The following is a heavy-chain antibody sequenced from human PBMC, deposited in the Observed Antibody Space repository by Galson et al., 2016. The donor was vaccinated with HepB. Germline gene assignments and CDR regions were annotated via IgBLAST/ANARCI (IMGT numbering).Heavy chain of an antibody. CDR1: GFTFDDYA. V-gene: IGHV3-9*01. CDR3: AKDITSWYPRPHAFDI. J-gene: IGHJ3*02. D-gene: IGHD6-13*01. CDR2: ISWNSGSI. Sequence: SLRLSCAASGFTFDDYAMHWVRQAPGKGLEWVSGISWNSGSIGYADSVKGRFTISRDNAKNSLYLQMNSLRAEDTALYYCAKDITSWYPRPHAFDIWGQGTMLTVSS.